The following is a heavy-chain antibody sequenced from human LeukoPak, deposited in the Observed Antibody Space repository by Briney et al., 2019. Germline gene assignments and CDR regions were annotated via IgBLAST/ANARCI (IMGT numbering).Heavy chain of an antibody. V-gene: IGHV3-64D*06. D-gene: IGHD3-10*01. Sequence: GRSLRLSCAASGFTFSSYTMHWVRQAPGKGLEYISAISSHGGSTYYADSVKGRFTISRDNSTNTLYLRMSSLRVEDTAVYYCVKDRWADYYGSGTYFDSWGQGTLVTVSS. J-gene: IGHJ4*02. CDR2: ISSHGGST. CDR3: VKDRWADYYGSGTYFDS. CDR1: GFTFSSYT.